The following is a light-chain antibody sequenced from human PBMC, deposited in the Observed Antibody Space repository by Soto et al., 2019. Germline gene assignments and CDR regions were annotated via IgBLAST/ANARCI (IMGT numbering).Light chain of an antibody. CDR2: SAS. CDR3: QQLNTYPVT. Sequence: DIQLTQSPSFLSASVGDRVTITCRASQGISSYLAWYQQKPGKAPKLLIYSASTLQGGVPSRFSGSESGSEFTLTISSLQPEDFGTYYCQQLNTYPVTCGPGTKVDIQ. V-gene: IGKV1-9*01. CDR1: QGISSY. J-gene: IGKJ3*01.